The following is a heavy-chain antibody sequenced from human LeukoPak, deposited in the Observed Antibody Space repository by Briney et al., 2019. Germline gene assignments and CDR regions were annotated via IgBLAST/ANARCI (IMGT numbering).Heavy chain of an antibody. Sequence: PGGSLRLSCAASGFTFSSYSMNWVRQAPGKGLEWVSSISSSSSYIYYADSVKGRFTISRDNAKNSLYLQMNSLRAEDTAVYYCARDAPRQLVLGYWGQGTLVTVSS. J-gene: IGHJ4*02. CDR2: ISSSSSYI. CDR3: ARDAPRQLVLGY. CDR1: GFTFSSYS. D-gene: IGHD6-6*01. V-gene: IGHV3-21*01.